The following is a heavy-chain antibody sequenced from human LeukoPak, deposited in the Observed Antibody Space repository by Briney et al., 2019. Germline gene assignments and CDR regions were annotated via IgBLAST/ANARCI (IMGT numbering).Heavy chain of an antibody. CDR1: GYTFTSYG. V-gene: IGHV1-18*01. D-gene: IGHD5-12*01. Sequence: ASVKVSCKASGYTFTSYGISWVRQAPGQGLEWMGWISAYNGNTNYAQKLQGRVTMTTDTSTSTAYMELRSLRSDDTAVYYCARERSGYDWDAFDIWGQGTMVAVSS. CDR2: ISAYNGNT. CDR3: ARERSGYDWDAFDI. J-gene: IGHJ3*02.